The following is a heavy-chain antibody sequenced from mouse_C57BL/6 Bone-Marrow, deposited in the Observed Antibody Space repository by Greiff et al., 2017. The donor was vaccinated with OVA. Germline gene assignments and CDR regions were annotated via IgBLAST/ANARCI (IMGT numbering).Heavy chain of an antibody. CDR1: GYTFISYD. CDR2: IYPRDGST. D-gene: IGHD1-1*01. V-gene: IGHV1-85*01. CDR3: GGSKGAMDY. Sequence: VQLQQSGPELVKPGASVKLSCKASGYTFISYDINWVKQRPGQGLEWIGWIYPRDGSTKYNEKFKGKATLTEDTSYSTAYMEHHSLTSEDSAVYFCGGSKGAMDYWGQGTSVTVSS. J-gene: IGHJ4*01.